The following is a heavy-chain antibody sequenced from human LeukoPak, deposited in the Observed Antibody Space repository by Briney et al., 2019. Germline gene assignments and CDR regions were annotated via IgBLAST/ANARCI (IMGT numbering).Heavy chain of an antibody. CDR3: AATYCSSTSCYRFAFDI. CDR2: MNPNSGNT. D-gene: IGHD2-2*01. V-gene: IGHV1-8*01. Sequence: GASVKVSCKASGYTFTSYDINWVRQATGQGLEWMGWMNPNSGNTGYAQKFQGRVTMTRNTSISTAYMELSSLRSEDTAVYYCAATYCSSTSCYRFAFDIWGQGTMVTVSP. J-gene: IGHJ3*02. CDR1: GYTFTSYD.